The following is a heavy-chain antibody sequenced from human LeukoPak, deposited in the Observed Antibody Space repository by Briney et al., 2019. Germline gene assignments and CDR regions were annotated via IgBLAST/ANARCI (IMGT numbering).Heavy chain of an antibody. V-gene: IGHV4-31*03. Sequence: SETLSLTCTVSGGSISSGGYYWSSIRQHPGKGLEWIGYIYYSGSTYYNPSLKSRVTISVDTSKNQFSLKLSSVTAADTAVYYCATLWFGELGSWFDPWGQGTLVTVSS. D-gene: IGHD3-10*01. J-gene: IGHJ5*02. CDR1: GGSISSGGYY. CDR2: IYYSGST. CDR3: ATLWFGELGSWFDP.